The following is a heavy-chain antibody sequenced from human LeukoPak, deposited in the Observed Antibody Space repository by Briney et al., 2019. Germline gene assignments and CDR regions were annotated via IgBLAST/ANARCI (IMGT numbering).Heavy chain of an antibody. CDR1: GFTFSSYW. D-gene: IGHD6-13*01. CDR3: AKDHGAAAVNDAFDI. CDR2: ISYDGSNK. V-gene: IGHV3-30*18. J-gene: IGHJ3*02. Sequence: GGSLRLSCAASGFTFSSYWMSWVRQAPGKGLEWVAVISYDGSNKYYADSVKGRFTISRDNSKNTLYLQMNSLRAEDTAVYYCAKDHGAAAVNDAFDIWGQGTMVTVSS.